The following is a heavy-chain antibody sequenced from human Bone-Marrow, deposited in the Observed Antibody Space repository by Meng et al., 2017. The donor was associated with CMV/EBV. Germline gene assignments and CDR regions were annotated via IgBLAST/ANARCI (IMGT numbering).Heavy chain of an antibody. CDR3: ARDFGVGATLLVYYYYGMDV. CDR1: GFYFSDHF. CDR2: IIPVLGIA. J-gene: IGHJ6*02. Sequence: SVKVSCKTSGFYFSDHFMHWVRQAPGQGLEWMGRIIPVLGIANYAQKFQGRVTMTTDTSTSTAYMELRSLRSDDTAVYYCARDFGVGATLLVYYYYGMDVWGQGTTVTV. V-gene: IGHV1-69*04. D-gene: IGHD1-26*01.